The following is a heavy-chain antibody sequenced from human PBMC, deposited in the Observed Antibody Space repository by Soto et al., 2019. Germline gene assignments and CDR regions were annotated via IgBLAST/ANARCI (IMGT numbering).Heavy chain of an antibody. J-gene: IGHJ4*02. Sequence: EAQLVESGGGLIQPGGSLRLSCAASGFNFIRKYMIWVRQAPGKGLEWVSILYSGGTTYYADSVKGRFTISRDTSENTLYLQMNSLRAEDTAVYYCARGLYDSGSFYFDFWGQGTLVTVSS. V-gene: IGHV3-53*01. CDR2: LYSGGTT. CDR1: GFNFIRKY. CDR3: ARGLYDSGSFYFDF. D-gene: IGHD3-10*01.